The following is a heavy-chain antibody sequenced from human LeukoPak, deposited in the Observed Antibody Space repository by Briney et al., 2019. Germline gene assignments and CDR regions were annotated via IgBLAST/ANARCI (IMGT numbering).Heavy chain of an antibody. J-gene: IGHJ4*02. V-gene: IGHV4-34*01. CDR1: GVSLSAYF. CDR2: INHSGST. CDR3: ARGPGSYYYDSSGYSYFDY. Sequence: PSETLSLTCAVNGVSLSAYFWNWIRQPPGEGLEWIGEINHSGSTNYNPSLKSRVTISVDTSKNQFSLKLSSVTAADTAVYYCARGPGSYYYDSSGYSYFDYWGQGTLVTVSS. D-gene: IGHD3-22*01.